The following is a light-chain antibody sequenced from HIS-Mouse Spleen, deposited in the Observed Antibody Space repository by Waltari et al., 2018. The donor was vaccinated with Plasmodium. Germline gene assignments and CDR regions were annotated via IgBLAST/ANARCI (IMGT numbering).Light chain of an antibody. V-gene: IGLV3-1*01. Sequence: SYELTQPPSVSVSPGQTASITCSGVKLGDKYACWYQQKPGQYPVLVIYQESKRPSGIPGRFAGSNSGNTATRTIGGTQAMDEADYYCQAWDSSTVVFGGGTKLTVL. CDR3: QAWDSSTVV. CDR1: KLGDKY. CDR2: QES. J-gene: IGLJ2*01.